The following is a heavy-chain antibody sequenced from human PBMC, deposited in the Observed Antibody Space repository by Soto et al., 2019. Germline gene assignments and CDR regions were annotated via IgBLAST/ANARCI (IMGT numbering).Heavy chain of an antibody. CDR1: GFTFSSYA. D-gene: IGHD1-26*01. CDR2: ISYDGSNK. Sequence: QVQLVESGGGVVQPGRSLRLSCAASGFTFSSYAMHWVRQAPGKGLEWVAVISYDGSNKYYADSVKGQFTISRETSKNTLYLQMNSLRAEDTAVYYCAREAGATTAPLDYWGQGTLVTVSS. CDR3: AREAGATTAPLDY. J-gene: IGHJ4*02. V-gene: IGHV3-30-3*01.